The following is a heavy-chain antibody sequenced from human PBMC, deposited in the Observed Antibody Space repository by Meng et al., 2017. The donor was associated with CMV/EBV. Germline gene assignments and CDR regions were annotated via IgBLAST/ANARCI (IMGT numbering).Heavy chain of an antibody. Sequence: GESLKISCAASGFTFSSYSMDWVRPAPGKGLEWVSYISSSSSTIYYSNSVKGRFTISRNTDKNSLYLQMNSLRAEDTAVYYCARGLAARPWDYWGQGTLVTVSS. CDR1: GFTFSSYS. J-gene: IGHJ4*02. CDR2: ISSSSSTI. D-gene: IGHD6-6*01. V-gene: IGHV3-48*04. CDR3: ARGLAARPWDY.